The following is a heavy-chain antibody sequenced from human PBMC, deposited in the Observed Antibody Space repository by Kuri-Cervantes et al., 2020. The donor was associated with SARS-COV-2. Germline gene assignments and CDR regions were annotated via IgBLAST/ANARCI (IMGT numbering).Heavy chain of an antibody. CDR3: AKDLLGGLHPFDY. V-gene: IGHV3-30*02. Sequence: GESLKISCAASGFTFSSYWMSWVRQAPGKGLEWVAFIRYDGSNKYYADSVKGRFTISRDNSKNTLYLQMNSLRAEDTAVYYCAKDLLGGLHPFDYWGQGTLVTVSS. D-gene: IGHD4-11*01. CDR1: GFTFSSYW. J-gene: IGHJ4*02. CDR2: IRYDGSNK.